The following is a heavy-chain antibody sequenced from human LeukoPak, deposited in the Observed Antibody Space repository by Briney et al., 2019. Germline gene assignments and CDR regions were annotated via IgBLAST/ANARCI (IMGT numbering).Heavy chain of an antibody. V-gene: IGHV4-59*12. CDR3: ATGPGSGSYFFDY. CDR1: GGSISSYY. CDR2: IYYSGST. Sequence: SETLSLTCTVSGGSISSYYWSWIRQPPGKGLEWIGYIYYSGSTIYNPSLKSRVTISVDTSKNQFSLKLSSVTAADTAVYYCATGPGSGSYFFDYWGQGTLVTVSS. D-gene: IGHD3-10*01. J-gene: IGHJ4*02.